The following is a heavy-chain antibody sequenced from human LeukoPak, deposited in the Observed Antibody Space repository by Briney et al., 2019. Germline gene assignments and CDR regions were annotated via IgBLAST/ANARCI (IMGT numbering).Heavy chain of an antibody. D-gene: IGHD6-13*01. J-gene: IGHJ4*02. CDR2: ISYDGSNK. Sequence: PGGSLRLSCTASGFTFGDYAMSWVRQAPGKGLEWVAVISYDGSNKYYADSVKGRFTISRDNSKNTLYLQMNSLRAEDTAVYYCARDRAAAGQTWGQGTLVTVSS. V-gene: IGHV3-30-3*01. CDR3: ARDRAAAGQT. CDR1: GFTFGDYA.